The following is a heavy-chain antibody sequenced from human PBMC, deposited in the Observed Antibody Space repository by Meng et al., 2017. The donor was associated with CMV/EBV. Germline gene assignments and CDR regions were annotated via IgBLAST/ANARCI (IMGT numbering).Heavy chain of an antibody. CDR2: IWYDGSDK. J-gene: IGHJ6*02. CDR3: ARNVDYGMDV. CDR1: GFTFSNYG. Sequence: LSLTCAASGFTFSNYGMHWVRQAPGKGLEWVAVIWYDGSDKYYADSVKGRFTISRDNAKNTLYLQMNSLRAEDTAVYYCARNVDYGMDVWGQGTTVTVSS. D-gene: IGHD5-12*01. V-gene: IGHV3-33*01.